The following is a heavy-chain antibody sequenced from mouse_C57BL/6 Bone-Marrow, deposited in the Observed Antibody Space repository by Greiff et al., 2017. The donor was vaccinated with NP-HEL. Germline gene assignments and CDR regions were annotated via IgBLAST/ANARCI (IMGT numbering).Heavy chain of an antibody. CDR1: GYTFTSYW. V-gene: IGHV1-55*01. D-gene: IGHD1-1*01. Sequence: QVQLQQPGAELVKPGASVKMSCKASGYTFTSYWITWVKQRPGQGLEWIGDISPGSGSTNYNEKFKSKATLTVDTSASTAYMQLSSLTSEDSAVYYCARDYGSSRGNYWGQGTTLTVSS. CDR3: ARDYGSSRGNY. J-gene: IGHJ2*01. CDR2: ISPGSGST.